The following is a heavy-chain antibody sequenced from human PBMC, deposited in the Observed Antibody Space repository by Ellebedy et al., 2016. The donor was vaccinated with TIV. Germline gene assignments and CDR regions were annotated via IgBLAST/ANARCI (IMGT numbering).Heavy chain of an antibody. V-gene: IGHV3-23*01. CDR3: ARDLDKSSGWYGGAAY. CDR2: VSGRCDTT. J-gene: IGHJ4*02. Sequence: PGGSLRLSCAATGYIFNFFAMTWVRQATGKALEWVSAVSGRCDTTYYANSVKSRFTYSRDNSMTTLYLEMNSLRAEDTAVYYCARDLDKSSGWYGGAAYWGQGTLVTVSS. D-gene: IGHD6-19*01. CDR1: GYIFNFFA.